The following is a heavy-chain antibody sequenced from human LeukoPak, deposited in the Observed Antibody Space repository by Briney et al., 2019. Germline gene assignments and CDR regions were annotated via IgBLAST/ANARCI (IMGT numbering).Heavy chain of an antibody. Sequence: SETLSLTCTVSGYSISSDYYWGWIRQPPGKGLEWIGNIYHSGSTYYIPSLKSRVTISVDTPKNQFSLKLSSVTAADTAVYYCAREGVITMIRGVNFGYWGQGTLVSVSS. CDR3: AREGVITMIRGVNFGY. V-gene: IGHV4-38-2*02. D-gene: IGHD3-10*01. CDR2: IYHSGST. J-gene: IGHJ4*02. CDR1: GYSISSDYY.